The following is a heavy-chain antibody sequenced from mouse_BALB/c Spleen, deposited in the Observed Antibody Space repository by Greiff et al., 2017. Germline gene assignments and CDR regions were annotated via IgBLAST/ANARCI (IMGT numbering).Heavy chain of an antibody. V-gene: IGHV1-80*01. J-gene: IGHJ4*01. Sequence: QVQLQQSGAELVRPGSSVKISCKASGYAFSSYWMNWVKQRPGQGLEWIGQIYPGDGDTNYNGKFKGKATLTADKSSSTAYMQLSSLTSEDSAVFFCARRITTATGAMDYWGQGTSVTVSS. CDR2: IYPGDGDT. D-gene: IGHD1-2*01. CDR3: ARRITTATGAMDY. CDR1: GYAFSSYW.